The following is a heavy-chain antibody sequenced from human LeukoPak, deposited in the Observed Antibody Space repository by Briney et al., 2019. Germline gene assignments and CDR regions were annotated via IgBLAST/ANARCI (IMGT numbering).Heavy chain of an antibody. Sequence: SETLSLTCTVSGGSISSSSYSWGWIRQPPGKGLEWIGSIYYSGSTYYNPSLKSRVTISVDTSKNQFSLKLSSVTAADTAVYYCARLNQGESLDYWGQGTLVTVSS. CDR1: GGSISSSSYS. CDR3: ARLNQGESLDY. CDR2: IYYSGST. D-gene: IGHD3-16*01. V-gene: IGHV4-39*01. J-gene: IGHJ4*02.